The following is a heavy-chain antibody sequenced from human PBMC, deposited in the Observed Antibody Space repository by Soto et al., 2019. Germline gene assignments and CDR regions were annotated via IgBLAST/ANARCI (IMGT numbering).Heavy chain of an antibody. CDR2: INPNSGGA. Sequence: ASVKVSCKASGYTFTDHFIHWVRQAPGQGLEWMGWINPNSGGANYARKFQGRVTMTRDTFISAAYMQLNRLRSDDTAVYYCARDGGSSSDGMDVWGQGTTVTVSS. CDR1: GYTFTDHF. D-gene: IGHD6-6*01. CDR3: ARDGGSSSDGMDV. V-gene: IGHV1-2*02. J-gene: IGHJ6*02.